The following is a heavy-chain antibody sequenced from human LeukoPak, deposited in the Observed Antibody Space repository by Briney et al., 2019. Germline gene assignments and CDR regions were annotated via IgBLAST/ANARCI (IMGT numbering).Heavy chain of an antibody. V-gene: IGHV4-39*07. J-gene: IGHJ3*02. CDR1: GGSISSSSYY. D-gene: IGHD2-15*01. CDR3: ARDMGYCSGGSCHYDAFDI. Sequence: SETLSLTCTVSGGSISSSSYYWGWIRQPPGKGLEWIGSIYYSGSTYYNPSFKSRVTISVDTSKNQFSLKLSSVTAADTAVYYCARDMGYCSGGSCHYDAFDIWGQGTMVTVSS. CDR2: IYYSGST.